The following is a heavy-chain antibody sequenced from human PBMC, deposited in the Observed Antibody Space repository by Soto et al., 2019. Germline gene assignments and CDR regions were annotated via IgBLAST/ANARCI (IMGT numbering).Heavy chain of an antibody. Sequence: SETLSLTCTVSGGSLTKYYWSWIRQPAGKGLEWIGRVSTSGNVVSKASLRSRLAMSVDTSKNQFSLRLTSVTAADTAVYYCARDNNDFWSLYPLAFDYWGQGALVTVSS. CDR2: VSTSGNV. CDR1: GGSLTKYY. CDR3: ARDNNDFWSLYPLAFDY. J-gene: IGHJ4*02. V-gene: IGHV4-4*07. D-gene: IGHD3-3*01.